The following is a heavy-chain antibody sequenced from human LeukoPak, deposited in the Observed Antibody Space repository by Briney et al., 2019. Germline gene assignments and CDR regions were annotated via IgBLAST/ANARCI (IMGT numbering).Heavy chain of an antibody. Sequence: GGSLRLSCTVSGFTVSSNYMSWVRQAPGKGLEWASVIYSGGSTYYADSVKGRFTISRDNSKNTLYLQMNSLRAEDTAVYYCARGKRGSGSYYHYWGQGTLVTVSS. CDR1: GFTVSSNY. D-gene: IGHD3-10*01. V-gene: IGHV3-53*01. J-gene: IGHJ4*02. CDR2: IYSGGST. CDR3: ARGKRGSGSYYHY.